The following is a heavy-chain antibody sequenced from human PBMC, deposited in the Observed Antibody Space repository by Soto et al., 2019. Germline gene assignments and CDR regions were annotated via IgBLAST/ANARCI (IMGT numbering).Heavy chain of an antibody. CDR2: IIPIFGTA. CDR1: GYTFTSYA. V-gene: IGHV1-69*13. Sequence: ASVKVSCKASGYTFTSYAMHWVRQAPGQGLEWMGGIIPIFGTADYAQKFQGRVTITADESTSTTYMELSSLRSEDTAVYYCAGKYQLNYYYGMDVWGQGTTVTVSS. CDR3: AGKYQLNYYYGMDV. D-gene: IGHD2-2*01. J-gene: IGHJ6*02.